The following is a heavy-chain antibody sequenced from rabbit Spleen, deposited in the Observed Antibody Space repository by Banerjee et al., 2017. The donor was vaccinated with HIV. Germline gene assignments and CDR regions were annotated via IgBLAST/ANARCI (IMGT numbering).Heavy chain of an antibody. CDR1: GFSFSSSYV. CDR3: ARFVVGSGELDL. V-gene: IGHV1S40*01. Sequence: QSLQESGGGLFQPGTSLTLTCTASGFSFSSSYVMCWVRQAPRKGLEYIGHMGDSGSAYYASWAKGRFTISKTSSTTVTLQMTSLTAADTATYFCARFVVGSGELDLWGPGTLVTVS. D-gene: IGHD1-1*01. CDR2: MGDSGSA. J-gene: IGHJ4*01.